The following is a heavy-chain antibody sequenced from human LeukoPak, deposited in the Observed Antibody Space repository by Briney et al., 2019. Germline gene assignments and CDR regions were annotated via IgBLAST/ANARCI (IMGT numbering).Heavy chain of an antibody. CDR3: ARGAYYYDSSGPYDAFDI. Sequence: GASVKVSCKASGYTFITYYIHWVRQAPGQGLEWMGRINPNSGGTNYAQKFQGRVTMTRDTSISTAYMELSRLRSDDTAVYYCARGAYYYDSSGPYDAFDIWGQGTMVTVSS. CDR2: INPNSGGT. CDR1: GYTFITYY. V-gene: IGHV1-2*06. J-gene: IGHJ3*02. D-gene: IGHD3-22*01.